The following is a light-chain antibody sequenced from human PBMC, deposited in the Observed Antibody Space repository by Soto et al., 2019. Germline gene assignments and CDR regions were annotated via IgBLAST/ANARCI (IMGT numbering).Light chain of an antibody. CDR1: QSISSW. V-gene: IGKV1-5*03. CDR3: QQYNVLWT. J-gene: IGKJ1*01. CDR2: KAS. Sequence: DIQMTQSPSTLSASVGDRVTITCRASQSISSWLAWYQQKPGKAPKLLIYKASSLESGVPSRFSGSGSGTEFTLTISSLQPDDFGTYYCQQYNVLWTFGQGTKVEIK.